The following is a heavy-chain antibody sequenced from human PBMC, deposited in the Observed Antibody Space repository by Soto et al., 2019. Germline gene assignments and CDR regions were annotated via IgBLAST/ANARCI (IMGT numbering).Heavy chain of an antibody. Sequence: SETLSLTCAVYGGSLSGYYWSWIRQPPGKGLEWIGEINHSGSTNYNPSLKSRVTISVDTSKNQFSLKLSSVTAADTAVYYCARGLRGGYSYGSNWFDPWGQGTLVTVS. CDR2: INHSGST. D-gene: IGHD5-18*01. V-gene: IGHV4-34*01. CDR1: GGSLSGYY. CDR3: ARGLRGGYSYGSNWFDP. J-gene: IGHJ5*02.